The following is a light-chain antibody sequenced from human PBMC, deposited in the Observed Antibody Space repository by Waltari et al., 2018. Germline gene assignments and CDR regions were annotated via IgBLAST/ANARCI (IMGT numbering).Light chain of an antibody. CDR1: ENVNNY. J-gene: IGKJ1*01. V-gene: IGKV1-39*01. Sequence: IQLTQSPSSLSASVADRVTITCRASENVNNYLHWYQQKPGKPPKPLIYKASTLQSGVPSRFCGSGSGTDYTFTISSRQSEDVATYYCQHGYGTPRTFGQGTKVEIK. CDR3: QHGYGTPRT. CDR2: KAS.